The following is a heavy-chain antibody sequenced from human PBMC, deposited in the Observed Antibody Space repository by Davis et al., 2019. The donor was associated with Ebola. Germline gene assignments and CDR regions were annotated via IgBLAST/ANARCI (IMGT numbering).Heavy chain of an antibody. V-gene: IGHV3-15*01. CDR3: TTVLRDSSAYVTN. D-gene: IGHD3-22*01. CDR1: GFTLSNAW. CDR2: IKSKTDGGTT. Sequence: GESLKISCAASGFTLSNAWMSWVRQAPGKGLEWVGRIKSKTDGGTTDYAAPVKGRFTISRDDSKNTLYLQMNSLKTEDTAVYYCTTVLRDSSAYVTNWGQGTLVTVSS. J-gene: IGHJ4*02.